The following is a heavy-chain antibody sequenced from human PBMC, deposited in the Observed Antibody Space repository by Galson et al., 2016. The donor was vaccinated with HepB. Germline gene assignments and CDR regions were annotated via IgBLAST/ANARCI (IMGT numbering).Heavy chain of an antibody. J-gene: IGHJ6*03. CDR1: GFTVSSNY. V-gene: IGHV3-53*01. CDR2: VYSDGST. Sequence: SLRLSCAASGFTVSSNYLSWVRQALGKGLEWVSIVYSDGSTYYSDSVRGRFTISRDNSNNIVHLQMNSLRAEDTAVYFCAKNKATARVWGHYYYYMDVWGKGTTVTVSS. D-gene: IGHD3-16*01. CDR3: AKNKATARVWGHYYYYMDV.